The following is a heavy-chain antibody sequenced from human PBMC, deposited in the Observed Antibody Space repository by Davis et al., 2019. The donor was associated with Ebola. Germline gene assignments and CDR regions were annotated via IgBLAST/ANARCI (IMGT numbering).Heavy chain of an antibody. V-gene: IGHV3-23*01. CDR1: GFTFSNHA. D-gene: IGHD6-19*01. J-gene: IGHJ4*02. CDR2: ISGSGGST. Sequence: GESLKISCAASGFTFSNHAMNWVRQAPGKGLEWVSAISGSGGSTYYADSVKGRFTISRDNSKNTLYLQMNSLRAEDTAVYYCARAQWLADFDYWGQGTLVTVSS. CDR3: ARAQWLADFDY.